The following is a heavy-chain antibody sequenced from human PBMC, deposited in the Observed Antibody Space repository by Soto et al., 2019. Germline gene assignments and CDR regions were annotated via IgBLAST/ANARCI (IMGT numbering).Heavy chain of an antibody. CDR1: GFTFSSYA. V-gene: IGHV3-23*01. D-gene: IGHD3-10*01. CDR3: AKARGSGSYYNVGAFDI. CDR2: ISGSGGST. Sequence: GGSLRLSCAASGFTFSSYAMSWVRQAPGKGLEWVSAISGSGGSTYYADSVKGRFTISRDNSKNTLYLQMNSLRAEDTAVYYCAKARGSGSYYNVGAFDIWGQGTMVTVSS. J-gene: IGHJ3*02.